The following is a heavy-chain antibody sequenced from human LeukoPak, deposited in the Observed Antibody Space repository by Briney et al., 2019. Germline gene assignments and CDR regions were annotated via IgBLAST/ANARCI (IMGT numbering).Heavy chain of an antibody. J-gene: IGHJ3*02. CDR3: VKSGFSGERDAFDI. CDR1: GGTFSSYA. Sequence: ASVKVSCKASGGTFSSYAISWVRQAPGQGLEWMGGIIPIFGTANYAQKFQGRVTITTDESTSTAYMELSSLRSEDTAVYYCVKSGFSGERDAFDIWGQGTVVTVSS. D-gene: IGHD3-10*01. CDR2: IIPIFGTA. V-gene: IGHV1-69*05.